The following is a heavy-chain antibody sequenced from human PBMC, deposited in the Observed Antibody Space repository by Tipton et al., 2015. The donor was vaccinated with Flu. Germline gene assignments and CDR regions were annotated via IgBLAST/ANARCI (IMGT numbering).Heavy chain of an antibody. V-gene: IGHV1-18*04. CDR2: ISAYNGNT. J-gene: IGHJ4*02. CDR3: AKVAARGTYAPPYYFDY. D-gene: IGHD6-13*01. Sequence: QSGAEVKKPGASVKVSCKASGYTFTSYGISWVRQAPGQGLEWMGWISAYNGNTNSAQKLQGRVTMTTDTSTSTAYMELRSLGSDDPAVYSCAKVAARGTYAPPYYFDYWGQGTLVTVSS. CDR1: GYTFTSYG.